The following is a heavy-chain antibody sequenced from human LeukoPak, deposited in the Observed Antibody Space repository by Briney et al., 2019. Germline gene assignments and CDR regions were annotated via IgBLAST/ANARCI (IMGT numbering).Heavy chain of an antibody. Sequence: PSETLSLTCAVSGGSISSSNWWSWVRQPPGKGLEWIGEIYHSGSTNYNPSLKSRVTISVDKSKNQFSLKLSSVTAADTAVYYCARDGPGRRPLVLDAFDIWGQGTMVIVSS. J-gene: IGHJ3*02. V-gene: IGHV4-4*02. CDR3: ARDGPGRRPLVLDAFDI. D-gene: IGHD3-10*01. CDR2: IYHSGST. CDR1: GGSISSSNW.